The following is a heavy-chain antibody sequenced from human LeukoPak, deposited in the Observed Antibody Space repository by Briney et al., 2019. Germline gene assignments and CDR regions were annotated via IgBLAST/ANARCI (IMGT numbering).Heavy chain of an antibody. Sequence: GGSLRLSCAASGFAYGNYAMGWVRQAPGKGLEWVSSIDSSGSYTPSADSVKGRFTISRDNSENTVYLQMNSLRAEDTAVYSCAKDKDSTNWYFDYWGQGTLVTVSS. CDR3: AKDKDSTNWYFDY. J-gene: IGHJ4*02. D-gene: IGHD2-15*01. CDR2: IDSSGSYT. CDR1: GFAYGNYA. V-gene: IGHV3-23*01.